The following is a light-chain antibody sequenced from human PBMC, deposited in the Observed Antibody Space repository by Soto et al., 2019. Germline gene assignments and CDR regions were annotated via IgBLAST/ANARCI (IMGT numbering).Light chain of an antibody. J-gene: IGKJ1*01. V-gene: IGKV1-33*01. Sequence: DIKVYHSPPTLSATVKDRVTITCRASQTISNYLNWYQQKPGKAPKLLIYDASNLETGVPSRFSGSGSGTDFTFTISSLQPEDIATYYCQQYDHLRTFGQGAKVDIK. CDR3: QQYDHLRT. CDR1: QTISNY. CDR2: DAS.